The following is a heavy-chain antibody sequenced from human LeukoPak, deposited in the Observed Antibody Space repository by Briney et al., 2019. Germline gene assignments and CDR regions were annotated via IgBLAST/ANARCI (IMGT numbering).Heavy chain of an antibody. V-gene: IGHV3-7*01. J-gene: IGHJ4*02. CDR3: AREGPYSSSWFGY. CDR2: IKQDGSEK. D-gene: IGHD6-13*01. CDR1: GFPFSSHG. Sequence: LGGTLRLSCAGSGFPFSSHGMNWVRQAPGKGLEWVANIKQDGSEKYYVDSVKGRFTISRDNAKNSPYLQMNSLRAEDTAVYYCAREGPYSSSWFGYWGQGTLVTVSS.